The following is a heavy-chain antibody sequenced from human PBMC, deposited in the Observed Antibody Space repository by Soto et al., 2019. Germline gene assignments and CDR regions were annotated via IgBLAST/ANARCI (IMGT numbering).Heavy chain of an antibody. CDR2: IYPGDSDT. D-gene: IGHD5-12*01. CDR1: GYSFTSYW. V-gene: IGHV5-51*01. Sequence: GESLKISCKGSGYSFTSYWIGWVRQMPGKGLEWMGIIYPGDSDTRYSPSFQGQVTISADKSISTAYPQWSSLKASDTAMYYCARHLGGGYDSYYYGMDVWGQGTTVTVSS. J-gene: IGHJ6*02. CDR3: ARHLGGGYDSYYYGMDV.